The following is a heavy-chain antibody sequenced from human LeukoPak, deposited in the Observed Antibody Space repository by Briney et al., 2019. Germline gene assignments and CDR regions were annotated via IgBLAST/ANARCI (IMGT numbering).Heavy chain of an antibody. J-gene: IGHJ4*02. CDR3: AKVPLYDFWSGYYLYYFDY. D-gene: IGHD3-3*01. Sequence: GGSLRLSCAASGFTFSSYAMHWVRQAPGKGLEWVAVISYDGSNKYYADSVKGRFTISRDNSKNTLYLQMNSLRAEDTAVYYCAKVPLYDFWSGYYLYYFDYWGQGTLVTVSS. V-gene: IGHV3-30-3*01. CDR1: GFTFSSYA. CDR2: ISYDGSNK.